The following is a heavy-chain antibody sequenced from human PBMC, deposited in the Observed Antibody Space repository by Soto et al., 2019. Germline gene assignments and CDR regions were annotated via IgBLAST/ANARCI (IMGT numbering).Heavy chain of an antibody. CDR2: ISYDGSNK. CDR3: ARDGGGWLQFRTYYFDY. CDR1: GFTFSSYA. J-gene: IGHJ4*02. V-gene: IGHV3-30-3*01. D-gene: IGHD5-12*01. Sequence: QVQLVESGGGVVQPGRSLRLSCAASGFTFSSYAMHWVRQAPGKGLEWVAVISYDGSNKYYADSVKGRFTISRDNSKNTLYLQMNRLRAEDTAVYYCARDGGGWLQFRTYYFDYWGQGTLVTVSS.